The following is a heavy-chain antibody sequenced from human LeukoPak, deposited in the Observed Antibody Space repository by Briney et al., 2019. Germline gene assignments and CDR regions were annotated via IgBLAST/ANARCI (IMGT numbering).Heavy chain of an antibody. CDR1: GYTFTSYG. J-gene: IGHJ4*02. V-gene: IGHV1-18*01. D-gene: IGHD6-13*01. CDR3: ASPRAERSTWYAVDY. Sequence: GASVKVSCKASGYTFTSYGISWVRQAPGQGLEWMGWISAYNGNTNYAQKLQGRVTMTTDTSTSTAYMELRSLRSDDTAVYYCASPRAERSTWYAVDYWGQGTLVTVSA. CDR2: ISAYNGNT.